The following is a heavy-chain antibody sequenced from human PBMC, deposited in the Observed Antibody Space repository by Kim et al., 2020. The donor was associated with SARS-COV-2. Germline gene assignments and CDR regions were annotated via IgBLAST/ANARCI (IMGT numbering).Heavy chain of an antibody. J-gene: IGHJ4*02. D-gene: IGHD3-10*01. Sequence: NYNPSLKSRVTISGDTSKNQFSRKLSSVTAADTAVYYCARGSGSTLYYFDYWGQGTLVTFSS. CDR3: ARGSGSTLYYFDY. V-gene: IGHV4-4*09.